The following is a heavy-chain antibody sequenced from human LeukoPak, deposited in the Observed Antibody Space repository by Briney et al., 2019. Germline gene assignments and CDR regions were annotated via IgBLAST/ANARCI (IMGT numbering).Heavy chain of an antibody. CDR3: AERGYYYYYMDV. Sequence: PGGSLRLSCAASGFTFSSYAMSWVRQAPGKGLEWVSAISGSGGSTYYADSVKGRFTISRDNSKNTLYLQMNSLRAEDTAVYYCAERGYYYYYMDVWGKGTTVTVSS. CDR1: GFTFSSYA. CDR2: ISGSGGST. J-gene: IGHJ6*03. V-gene: IGHV3-23*01.